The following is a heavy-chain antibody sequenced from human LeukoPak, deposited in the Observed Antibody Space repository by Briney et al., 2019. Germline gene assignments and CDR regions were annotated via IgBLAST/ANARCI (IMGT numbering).Heavy chain of an antibody. V-gene: IGHV3-9*01. CDR3: AKDIKYYGSGSYPVFDY. CDR1: GFTFDDYA. D-gene: IGHD3-10*01. J-gene: IGHJ4*02. Sequence: PGRSLRLSCAASGFTFDDYAMHWVRQAPGKGLEWVSGISWNSGSLGYADSVKGRFTISRDNAKNSMYLQMNSLRAEDTALYYCAKDIKYYGSGSYPVFDYWGQGTLVTVSS. CDR2: ISWNSGSL.